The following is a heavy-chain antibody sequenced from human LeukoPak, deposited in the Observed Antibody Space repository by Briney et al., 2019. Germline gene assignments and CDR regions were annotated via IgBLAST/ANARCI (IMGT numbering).Heavy chain of an antibody. V-gene: IGHV4-59*01. CDR3: AGSIAVAGIDY. J-gene: IGHJ4*02. CDR2: IYYSGST. D-gene: IGHD6-19*01. CDR1: GGSISIYY. Sequence: PSETLSLTCTVSGGSISIYYWSWIRQPPGKGLEWIGYIYYSGSTNYNPSLKSRVTLSVDTSKNQFSLKLSSVTAADTAVYYCAGSIAVAGIDYWGQGTLVTVSS.